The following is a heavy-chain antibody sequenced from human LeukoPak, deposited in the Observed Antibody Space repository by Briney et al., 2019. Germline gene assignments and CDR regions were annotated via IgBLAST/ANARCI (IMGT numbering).Heavy chain of an antibody. Sequence: GGSLRLSCAASGFTFSSYWMSWVRQAPGKGLEWVANIKQDGSEKYYVDSVKGRFTISRDNAKNSLYPQMNSLRAEDTAVYYCARSPYSSGWRYYYYYYMDVWGKGTTVTISS. V-gene: IGHV3-7*01. CDR3: ARSPYSSGWRYYYYYYMDV. D-gene: IGHD6-19*01. J-gene: IGHJ6*03. CDR2: IKQDGSEK. CDR1: GFTFSSYW.